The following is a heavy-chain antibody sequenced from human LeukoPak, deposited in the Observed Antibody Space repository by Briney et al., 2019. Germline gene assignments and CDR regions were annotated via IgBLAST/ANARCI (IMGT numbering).Heavy chain of an antibody. J-gene: IGHJ3*02. CDR1: GFTFSSYG. V-gene: IGHV3-23*01. D-gene: IGHD2-15*01. Sequence: GGSLRLSCAASGFTFSSYGMSWVRQAPGKGLEWVSAISGSGGSTYYADSVKGRFTISRDNSKNTLYLQMNSLRAEDTAVYYCARPLSLGYCSGGSCYSHPLDAFDIWGQGTMVTVSS. CDR3: ARPLSLGYCSGGSCYSHPLDAFDI. CDR2: ISGSGGST.